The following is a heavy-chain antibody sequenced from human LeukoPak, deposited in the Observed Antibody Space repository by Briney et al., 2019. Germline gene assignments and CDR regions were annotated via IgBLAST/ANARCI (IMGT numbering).Heavy chain of an antibody. J-gene: IGHJ4*02. CDR1: GGSISSGGYS. Sequence: SQTLSLTCAVSGGSISSGGYSWTWIRQPPGKGLEWIGYIYRSGRTYYNPSLKSRVSISVDTSKNQFSLQLNSVTPEDTAVYYCGREAVPGWNDHWGQGTLVTVSS. V-gene: IGHV4-30-2*01. D-gene: IGHD6-19*01. CDR2: IYRSGRT. CDR3: GREAVPGWNDH.